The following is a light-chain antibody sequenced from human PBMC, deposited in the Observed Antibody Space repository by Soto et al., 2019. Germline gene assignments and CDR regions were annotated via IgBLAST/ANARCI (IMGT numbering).Light chain of an antibody. V-gene: IGKV1-27*01. CDR2: DAS. CDR1: EGIPNY. CDR3: QRYNTAVMA. Sequence: IQMTQSPSSLSASVGDRVTITCRASEGIPNYLAWYQKKPGEAPKLLIYDASILQSGVPSRFSGGGSGTDFTLTISSLQPEDVASYYCQRYNTAVMAFGRGTRLDIK. J-gene: IGKJ5*01.